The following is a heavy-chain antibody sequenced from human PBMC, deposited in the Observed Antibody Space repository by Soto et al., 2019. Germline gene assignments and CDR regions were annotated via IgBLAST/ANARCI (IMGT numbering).Heavy chain of an antibody. D-gene: IGHD3-3*01. J-gene: IGHJ6*03. CDR3: ARADFWSGYYHYYHYYYMAV. CDR1: GYTFTSYD. CDR2: MNPNSGNT. Sequence: GASVKVSCKASGYTFTSYDINWVRQATGQGLEWMGWMNPNSGNTGYAQKFQGRVTMTRNTSISTAYMELSSLRSEDTAVYYCARADFWSGYYHYYHYYYMAVWGKGTTVTVSS. V-gene: IGHV1-8*01.